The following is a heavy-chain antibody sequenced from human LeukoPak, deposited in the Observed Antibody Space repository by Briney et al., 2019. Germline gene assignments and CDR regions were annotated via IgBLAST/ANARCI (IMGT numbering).Heavy chain of an antibody. CDR2: INHSGST. V-gene: IGHV4-34*01. J-gene: IGHJ5*02. CDR1: GGSFSGYY. Sequence: PSETLSLTCAVYGGSFSGYYWSWIRQPPGKGLEWIGEINHSGSTNYNPPLKSRVTISVDTSKNQFSLKLSSVTAADTAVYYCARLGTVLRYFYWFDPWGQGTLVTVSS. D-gene: IGHD3-9*01. CDR3: ARLGTVLRYFYWFDP.